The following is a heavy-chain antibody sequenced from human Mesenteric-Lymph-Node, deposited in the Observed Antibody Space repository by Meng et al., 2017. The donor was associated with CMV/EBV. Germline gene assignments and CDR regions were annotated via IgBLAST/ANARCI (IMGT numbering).Heavy chain of an antibody. CDR1: GDSIYTSTYY. D-gene: IGHD2-21*01. CDR3: PRQPFLSLPCPDY. Sequence: SGDSIYTSTYYWAWIRQPPGKALEWIGSIYYIGSAYYNPSLKSRLTLSVDTSKNQFSLKLPSVTAAYPAVSSFPRQPFLSLPCPDYFCPGSLVTVSS. J-gene: IGHJ4*01. CDR2: IYYIGSA. V-gene: IGHV4-39*01.